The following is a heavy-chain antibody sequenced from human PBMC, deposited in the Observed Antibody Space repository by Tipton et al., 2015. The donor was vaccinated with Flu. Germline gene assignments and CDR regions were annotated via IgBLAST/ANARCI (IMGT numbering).Heavy chain of an antibody. Sequence: CAASGFSFSTYWMSWVRQAPGKGLEWVADIKQDGSEIYYVDSVKGRFTISRDNAKNSLYLQMNSLRAEDTAVYYCARENYGDYTHWGQGTLVTVSS. CDR2: IKQDGSEI. D-gene: IGHD4-17*01. V-gene: IGHV3-7*01. CDR3: ARENYGDYTH. J-gene: IGHJ4*02. CDR1: GFSFSTYW.